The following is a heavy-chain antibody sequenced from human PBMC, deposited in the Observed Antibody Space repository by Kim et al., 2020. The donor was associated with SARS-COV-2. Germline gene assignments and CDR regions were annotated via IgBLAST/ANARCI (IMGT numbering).Heavy chain of an antibody. D-gene: IGHD6-19*01. CDR2: IYPGDSDT. Sequence: GESLKISCKGSGYSFTSYWIGWVRQMPGKGLEWMGIIYPGDSDTRYSPSFQGQVTISADKSISTAYLQWSSLKASDTAMYYCARQRYSSGWKRLGARGFYFDYWGQGTLFTVSS. V-gene: IGHV5-51*01. CDR1: GYSFTSYW. CDR3: ARQRYSSGWKRLGARGFYFDY. J-gene: IGHJ4*02.